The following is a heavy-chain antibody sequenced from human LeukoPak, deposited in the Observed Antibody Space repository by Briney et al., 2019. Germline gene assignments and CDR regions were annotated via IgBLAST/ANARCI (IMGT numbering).Heavy chain of an antibody. D-gene: IGHD1-1*01. J-gene: IGHJ4*02. V-gene: IGHV4-59*12. CDR1: GGSISSYY. CDR2: IYYSGST. Sequence: SETLSLTCTVSGGSISSYYWSWIRQPPGKGLEWIGYIYYSGSTNYNPSLKSRVTISVDTSRNQFSLKLNSVTAADTAVYYCAAHGAIQLERLHYWGQGTLVTVSS. CDR3: AAHGAIQLERLHY.